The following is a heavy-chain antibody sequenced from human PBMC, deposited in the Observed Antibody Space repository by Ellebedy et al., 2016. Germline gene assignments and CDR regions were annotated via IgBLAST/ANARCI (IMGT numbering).Heavy chain of an antibody. Sequence: GGSLRLSCAVSGFTFSGYAMHWVRQAPGKGPEWVAVIAYDGTVKYYADSLNGRFTISRDNSKNTLYLQMISLTAEDTAIYYCARDVGYSGYDQQYFDYWGQGTLVTVSS. CDR2: IAYDGTVK. D-gene: IGHD5-12*01. V-gene: IGHV3-30*04. J-gene: IGHJ4*02. CDR1: GFTFSGYA. CDR3: ARDVGYSGYDQQYFDY.